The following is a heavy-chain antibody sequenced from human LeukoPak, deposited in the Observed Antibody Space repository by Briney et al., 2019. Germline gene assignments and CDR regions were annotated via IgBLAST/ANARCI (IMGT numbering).Heavy chain of an antibody. CDR3: GGYSSLDH. V-gene: IGHV3-53*01. CDR1: GFSVGNNY. D-gene: IGHD3-22*01. CDR2: IYSGGDK. J-gene: IGHJ4*02. Sequence: TGGSLRLSCAASGFSVGNNYMSWVRQAPGKGLEWVSLIYSGGDKRYAASVKGRFTISRDNSKNTLYLQMDSLRVEDTAVYYCGGYSSLDHWGQGTLVTVSS.